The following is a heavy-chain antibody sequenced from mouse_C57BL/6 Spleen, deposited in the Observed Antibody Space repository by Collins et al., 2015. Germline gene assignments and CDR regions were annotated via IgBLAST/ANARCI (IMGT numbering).Heavy chain of an antibody. D-gene: IGHD3-2*02. CDR2: INPNNGGT. CDR1: GYTFTDYY. V-gene: IGHV1-26*01. CDR3: AIDSSGSAWFAY. J-gene: IGHJ3*01. Sequence: STQSTWEASGYTFTDYYMNWVKQSHGKSLEWIGDINPNNGGTSYNQKFKGKATLTVDKSSSTAYMELRGLTSEDSAVYYCAIDSSGSAWFAYWGQGTLVTVSA.